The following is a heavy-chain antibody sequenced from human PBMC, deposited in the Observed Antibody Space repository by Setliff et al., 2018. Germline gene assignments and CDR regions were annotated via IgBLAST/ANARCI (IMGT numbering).Heavy chain of an antibody. V-gene: IGHV4-59*08. J-gene: IGHJ4*02. CDR1: DVSISGYY. CDR3: ARWVAAAGIHNYFDY. Sequence: SETLSLTCTVSDVSISGYYWSWIRQPPGKGLEWIGYIHYSGSTNYNPSLKSRVAISLDTSKNQFSLRLSSVTAADTAVYYCARWVAAAGIHNYFDYWGQGTLVTVSS. CDR2: IHYSGST. D-gene: IGHD6-13*01.